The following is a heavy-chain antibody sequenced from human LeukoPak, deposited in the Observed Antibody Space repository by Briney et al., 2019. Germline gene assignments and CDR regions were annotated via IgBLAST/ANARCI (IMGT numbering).Heavy chain of an antibody. Sequence: SETLSLTCGGSGGSFSGHYWTWLRQTPGKGLEWMGEINHGEVTNYNPSLKSRVSISIDTSTNEISLNMSSVTAADTGIYYCARGRNWQTFYHYYMDVWAKGATVTVS. J-gene: IGHJ6*03. V-gene: IGHV4-34*01. CDR2: INHGEVT. CDR1: GGSFSGHY. CDR3: ARGRNWQTFYHYYMDV. D-gene: IGHD1-14*01.